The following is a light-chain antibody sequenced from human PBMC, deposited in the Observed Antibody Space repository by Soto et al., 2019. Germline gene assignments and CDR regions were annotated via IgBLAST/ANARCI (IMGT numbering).Light chain of an antibody. V-gene: IGLV2-8*01. J-gene: IGLJ2*01. CDR1: SSDVGGYNF. CDR3: SSFAGNNKLV. CDR2: EVT. Sequence: QSALTQPPSASGSPGQFVTISCTGTSSDVGGYNFVSWYQQHPGKAPKLIIFEVTKRPSGVPDRFSGSKSGNTASLAVSGLQAEDEADYYCSSFAGNNKLVFGGGTKLTVL.